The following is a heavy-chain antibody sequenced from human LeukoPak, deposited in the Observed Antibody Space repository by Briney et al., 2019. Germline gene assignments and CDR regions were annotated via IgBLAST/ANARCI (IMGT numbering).Heavy chain of an antibody. D-gene: IGHD6-13*01. Sequence: SETLALTCTVSGGSISGDYWSWTRQPPGKGLEWIGHIFYSGSTNYNPSLKSRVTISVDTSKNQFSLRLRSVTPADTAVYYCARQGIAAAGNDWFDPWGQGTLVTVSS. CDR2: IFYSGST. J-gene: IGHJ5*02. CDR3: ARQGIAAAGNDWFDP. CDR1: GGSISGDY. V-gene: IGHV4-59*08.